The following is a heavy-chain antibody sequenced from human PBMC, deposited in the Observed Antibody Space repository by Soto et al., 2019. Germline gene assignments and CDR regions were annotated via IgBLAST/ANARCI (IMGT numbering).Heavy chain of an antibody. CDR2: IYYSGST. CDR1: GGSISSYY. CDR3: ARRSIVATIDYYYYYMDV. D-gene: IGHD5-12*01. Sequence: SETLSLTCTVSGGSISSYYWSWIRQPPGKGLEWIGYIYYSGSTNYNPSLKSRVTISVDTSKNQFSLKLSSVTAADTAVYYCARRSIVATIDYYYYYMDVWGKGTTVTVSS. V-gene: IGHV4-59*01. J-gene: IGHJ6*03.